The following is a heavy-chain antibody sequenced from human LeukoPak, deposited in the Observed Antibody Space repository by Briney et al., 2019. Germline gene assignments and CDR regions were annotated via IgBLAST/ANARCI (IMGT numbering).Heavy chain of an antibody. J-gene: IGHJ4*02. D-gene: IGHD3-22*01. CDR1: GGTFSSYA. CDR2: IIPIFGTA. CDR3: ASSDTYYYDSSGYLSFDY. V-gene: IGHV1-69*05. Sequence: SVKVSCKASGGTFSSYAISWVRQAPGQGLEWMGRIIPIFGTANYAQKFQGRVTITTVESTSTAYMELSSLRSEDTAVYYCASSDTYYYDSSGYLSFDYWGQGTLVTVSS.